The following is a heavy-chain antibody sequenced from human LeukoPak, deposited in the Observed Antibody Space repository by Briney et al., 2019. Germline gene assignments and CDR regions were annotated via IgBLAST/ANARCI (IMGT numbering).Heavy chain of an antibody. CDR3: AKWGSREYYYCLDV. CDR2: INIDGSIK. J-gene: IGHJ6*02. V-gene: IGHV3-74*01. D-gene: IGHD3-16*01. CDR1: GFTFSSYW. Sequence: PGGSLRLSCEPSGFTFSSYWMHWLRQSPGKGLVWVSRINIDGSIKTYADSVKGRFTTSRDNGKNTVYLQMNSLRAEDTAVYYCAKWGSREYYYCLDVWGQGATGTVSS.